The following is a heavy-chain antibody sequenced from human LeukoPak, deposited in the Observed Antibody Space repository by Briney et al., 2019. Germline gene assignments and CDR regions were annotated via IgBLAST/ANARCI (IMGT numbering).Heavy chain of an antibody. CDR2: ISGSGGDT. J-gene: IGHJ4*02. Sequence: AGSLRLSCAASGFTFSSYAMSWVRLAPGKGLEWVSAISGSGGDTYYADSVKGRFTISRDNSKSTLYLQMNSLKTEDTAVYYCTTDAPTDDPDYCSGGSCITHKFDYWGQGTLVTVPS. D-gene: IGHD2-15*01. CDR3: TTDAPTDDPDYCSGGSCITHKFDY. CDR1: GFTFSSYA. V-gene: IGHV3-23*01.